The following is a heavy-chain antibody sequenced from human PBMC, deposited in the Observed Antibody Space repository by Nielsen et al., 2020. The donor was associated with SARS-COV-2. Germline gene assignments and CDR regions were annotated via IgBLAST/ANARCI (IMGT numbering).Heavy chain of an antibody. CDR1: GDSISSSNW. CDR2: IHHSEGT. D-gene: IGHD2-21*02. CDR3: ATTPSSVTAYAVGY. J-gene: IGHJ4*02. Sequence: GSLRLSCAVSGDSISSSNWWGWVRQPPGKGLEWIGEIHHSEGTNYNPSLKSRVTISVDTSKNQFSLKLNSVTAADTAVYYCATTPSSVTAYAVGYWGQGTPVTVSS. V-gene: IGHV4-4*02.